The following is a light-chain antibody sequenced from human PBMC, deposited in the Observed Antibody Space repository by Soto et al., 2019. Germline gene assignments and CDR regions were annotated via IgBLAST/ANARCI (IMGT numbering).Light chain of an antibody. CDR3: QQFNNYLST. Sequence: DIQMTPFPSSLSASVGDRVTITCRASQITSTYLNWYQQKPGKAPKRLIHAASNLQSGVPSRFSGSGSGTDFTLTISSLQPEDFATYYCQQFNNYLSTLGQGTRLEI. J-gene: IGKJ5*01. V-gene: IGKV1-17*01. CDR2: AAS. CDR1: QITSTY.